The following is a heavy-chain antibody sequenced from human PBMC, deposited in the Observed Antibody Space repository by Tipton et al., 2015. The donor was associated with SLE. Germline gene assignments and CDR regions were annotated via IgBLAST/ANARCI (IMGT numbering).Heavy chain of an antibody. CDR3: AREDQSVGATPYFDY. Sequence: TLSLTCAVYGGSFSGYYWSWIRQPPGKGLEWIGEINHSGSTNYNPSLKSRVTMSVDTSKNQFSLKLSSVTAADTAVYYCAREDQSVGATPYFDYWGKGTLVTVSS. CDR1: GGSFSGYY. D-gene: IGHD1-26*01. V-gene: IGHV4-34*01. CDR2: INHSGST. J-gene: IGHJ4*02.